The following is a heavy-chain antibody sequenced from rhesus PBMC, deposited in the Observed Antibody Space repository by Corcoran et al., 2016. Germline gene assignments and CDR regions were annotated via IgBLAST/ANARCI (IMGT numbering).Heavy chain of an antibody. Sequence: QVQLQESGPGLVKPSETLSLTCAVSGYSISSGYYWGWIRQPPGKGLEYVGYISGGSGITYYTPSLKSRVTSSKDTSNNQFSLKLTSVTAADTAVYYCASPTTLGTTYWGQGVLVTVSS. CDR1: GYSISSGYY. CDR3: ASPTTLGTTY. CDR2: ISGGSGIT. J-gene: IGHJ4*01. V-gene: IGHV4-99*01. D-gene: IGHD5-24*01.